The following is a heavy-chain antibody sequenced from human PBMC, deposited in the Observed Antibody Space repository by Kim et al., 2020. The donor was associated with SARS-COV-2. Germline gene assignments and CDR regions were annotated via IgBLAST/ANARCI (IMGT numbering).Heavy chain of an antibody. D-gene: IGHD2-2*01. Sequence: GGSLRLSCAASGFTISGYWMHWVRQAPGKGLVWVSRINSDGSDTTYGDSVKGRFTISRDNAKNTLYLQMNSLRAEDTAVYYCVRALGGSRGSDYWGQGTLVTVSS. CDR2: INSDGSDT. J-gene: IGHJ4*02. CDR1: GFTISGYW. CDR3: VRALGGSRGSDY. V-gene: IGHV3-74*01.